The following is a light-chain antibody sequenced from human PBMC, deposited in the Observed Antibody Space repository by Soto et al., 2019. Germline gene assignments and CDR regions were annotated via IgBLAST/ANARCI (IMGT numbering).Light chain of an antibody. V-gene: IGLV2-8*01. CDR2: EVS. CDR1: SSDIGGYNY. J-gene: IGLJ2*01. CDR3: TSYSGTSNNSL. Sequence: QSALTQPPSASGSPGQSVTISCTGTSSDIGGYNYVSWYQQHPGKVPKLLIYEVSKRPSGVPDRFSGSKSGNTASLTVSGLQAEDEADFYCTSYSGTSNNSLFGGGTKLTVL.